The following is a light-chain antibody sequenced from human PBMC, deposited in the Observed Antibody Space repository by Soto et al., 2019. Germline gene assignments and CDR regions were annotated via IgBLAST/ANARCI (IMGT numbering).Light chain of an antibody. J-gene: IGKJ3*01. Sequence: EIVLTQSPATLSLSPGERATLSCRASQSVSSYLAWYQQKPGQAPRLLIYDASNRATGIPARFSGSGSGTDFTLTSSSLEPEDLAVYYCQQRSNWRTFGSANKVDI. CDR3: QQRSNWRT. V-gene: IGKV3-11*01. CDR1: QSVSSY. CDR2: DAS.